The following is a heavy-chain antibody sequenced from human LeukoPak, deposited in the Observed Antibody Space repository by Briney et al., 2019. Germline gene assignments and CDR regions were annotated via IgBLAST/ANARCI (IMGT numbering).Heavy chain of an antibody. CDR1: GGSISSGGYY. D-gene: IGHD4-23*01. Sequence: PSETLSLTCTVSGGSISSGGYYWSWIRQHPGKGLEWIGYIYYSGSTYYNPSLKSRVTISVDTSKNQFSLKLSSVTAADTAVYYCARSMTRGTTVVMADYWGQGTLVTVSS. CDR2: IYYSGST. J-gene: IGHJ4*02. CDR3: ARSMTRGTTVVMADY. V-gene: IGHV4-31*03.